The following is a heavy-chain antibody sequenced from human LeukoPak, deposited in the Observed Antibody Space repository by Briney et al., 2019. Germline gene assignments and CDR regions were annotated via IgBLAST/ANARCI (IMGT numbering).Heavy chain of an antibody. V-gene: IGHV4-39*01. Sequence: PSETLSLTCAVSAGSITSSSYYWGWIRQPPGKGLEWIGSIYYSGSTYYNPSLKSRVTISVDTSKNQFSLKLSSVTAADTAVYYCARLDYGDYDAFDIWGQGTMVTVSS. CDR2: IYYSGST. J-gene: IGHJ3*02. CDR1: AGSITSSSYY. CDR3: ARLDYGDYDAFDI. D-gene: IGHD4-17*01.